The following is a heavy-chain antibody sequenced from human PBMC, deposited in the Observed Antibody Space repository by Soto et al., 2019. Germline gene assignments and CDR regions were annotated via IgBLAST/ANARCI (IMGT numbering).Heavy chain of an antibody. CDR3: ARREDGGNWYFDL. D-gene: IGHD2-15*01. Sequence: SETLSLTCTVSGGSISSSSYYWGWIRQPPGKGLEWIGSIYYSGSTYYNPSLKSRVTISVDTSKNQFSLKLSSVTAADTAVYYCARREDGGNWYFDLWGRGTLVTVSS. J-gene: IGHJ2*01. V-gene: IGHV4-39*01. CDR2: IYYSGST. CDR1: GGSISSSSYY.